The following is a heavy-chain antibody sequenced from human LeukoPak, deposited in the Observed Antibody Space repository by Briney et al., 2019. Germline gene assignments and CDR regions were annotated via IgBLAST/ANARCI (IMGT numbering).Heavy chain of an antibody. Sequence: SETLSLTCTVSGGSISSYYWSWIRQPPGKGLEWIGYIYYSGSTNYNPSLKSRVTISVDTSKNQFSLKLSSVTAADTAVYYCARALPSIAAAGVTFDYWGQGTLVTVS. J-gene: IGHJ4*02. CDR1: GGSISSYY. CDR3: ARALPSIAAAGVTFDY. V-gene: IGHV4-59*01. D-gene: IGHD6-13*01. CDR2: IYYSGST.